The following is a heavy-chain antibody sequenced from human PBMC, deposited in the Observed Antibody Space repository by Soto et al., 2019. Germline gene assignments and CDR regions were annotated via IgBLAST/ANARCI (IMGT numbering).Heavy chain of an antibody. CDR3: ARVKWFGESGFNY. CDR2: VYYGGRS. V-gene: IGHV4-39*07. D-gene: IGHD3-10*01. Sequence: SETLSLTCTVSSAPVSSTTYTWGWIRQPPGKGLEWVASVYYGGRSYYNPTLNSRVTISVDTSKNQFSLNVSSVTAADTAVYYCARVKWFGESGFNYWGQGTLVTVSS. J-gene: IGHJ4*02. CDR1: SAPVSSTTYT.